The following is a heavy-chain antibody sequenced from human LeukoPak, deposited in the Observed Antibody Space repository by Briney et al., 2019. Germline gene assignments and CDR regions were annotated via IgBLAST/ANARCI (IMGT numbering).Heavy chain of an antibody. D-gene: IGHD3-22*01. J-gene: IGHJ4*02. CDR3: AREKSSGYADY. CDR1: GYSISNGYY. CDR2: IYHSGNT. V-gene: IGHV4-38-2*02. Sequence: SETLSLTCAVSGYSISNGYYWGWTRQPPGKGLEWIGSIYHSGNTYYNPSLKSRITISVDTSKNQFPLKLSSVTAADPAVYFCAREKSSGYADYWGQGTLVTVAS.